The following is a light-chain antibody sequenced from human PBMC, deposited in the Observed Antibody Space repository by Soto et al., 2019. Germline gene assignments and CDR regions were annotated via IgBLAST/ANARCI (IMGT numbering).Light chain of an antibody. CDR3: GTWDSSLSAVV. Sequence: QSVLTQPPSVSAAPGQKVTISCSGSSSNIGNNFVSWYQQLPGTAPKLLIYDNYTRPSGIPDRFSGSKSGTSATLGITGLQTGDGADYYCGTWDSSLSAVVFGGGTKLTVL. J-gene: IGLJ2*01. V-gene: IGLV1-51*01. CDR2: DNY. CDR1: SSNIGNNF.